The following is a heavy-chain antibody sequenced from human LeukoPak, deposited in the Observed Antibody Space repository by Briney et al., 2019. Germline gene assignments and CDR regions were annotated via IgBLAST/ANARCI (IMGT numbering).Heavy chain of an antibody. D-gene: IGHD2-15*01. CDR3: ARTGADIVVVVAATGWFDP. J-gene: IGHJ5*02. CDR2: INHSGSA. Sequence: SETLSLTCAVYGGSFSGYYWSWIRQPPGKGLEWMGEINHSGSANYNPSLKSRVTISVDTSKNQFSLKLSSVTAADTAVYYCARTGADIVVVVAATGWFDPWGQGTLVTVSS. V-gene: IGHV4-34*01. CDR1: GGSFSGYY.